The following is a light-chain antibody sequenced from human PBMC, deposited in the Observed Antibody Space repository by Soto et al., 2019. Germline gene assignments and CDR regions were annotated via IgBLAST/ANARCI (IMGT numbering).Light chain of an antibody. Sequence: QSVLTQPASVSGSPGQSITISCTGTSGDVGGYNYVSWYQQHPGKAPKLMIYEVSNRPSGVSNRFSGSKSGNTASLTISGLQAEDEADYYCSSYTNSSRVFGTGTKVTVL. CDR2: EVS. CDR3: SSYTNSSRV. J-gene: IGLJ1*01. CDR1: SGDVGGYNY. V-gene: IGLV2-14*01.